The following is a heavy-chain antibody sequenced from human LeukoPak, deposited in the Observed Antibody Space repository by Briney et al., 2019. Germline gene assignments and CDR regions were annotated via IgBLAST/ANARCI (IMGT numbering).Heavy chain of an antibody. D-gene: IGHD6-13*01. CDR3: AHRYKAVGLNWYDP. V-gene: IGHV2-5*01. CDR2: IYWNDNK. J-gene: IGHJ5*02. CDR1: GFSLTTSGVG. Sequence: SGPTLVNPTQTLTLTCTFSGFSLTTSGVGVGWIRQPPGKALEWLALIYWNDNKSYSPSLKSRLTITKDTSKNQVVLTMTNMDPVDTATYYCAHRYKAVGLNWYDPWGQGTLVTVSS.